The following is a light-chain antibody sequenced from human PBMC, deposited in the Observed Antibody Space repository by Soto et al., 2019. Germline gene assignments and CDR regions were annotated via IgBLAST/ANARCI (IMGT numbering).Light chain of an antibody. CDR1: ENIYTN. J-gene: IGKJ5*01. Sequence: EIVITHSPSTLSVSPGERASLSCRASENIYTNLAWYQQKPGQAPRLLFYGASTRATGLPARFSGTGSGTEFTLTINSLQAEDSAVYYCQQYYNWPRTFGQGTRLEIK. V-gene: IGKV3-15*01. CDR3: QQYYNWPRT. CDR2: GAS.